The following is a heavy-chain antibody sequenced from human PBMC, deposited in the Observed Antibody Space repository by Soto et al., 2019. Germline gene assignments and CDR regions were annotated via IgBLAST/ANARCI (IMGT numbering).Heavy chain of an antibody. CDR1: GGSISSYY. CDR3: ARGDYYGSGPYYYYGMDV. Sequence: SETLSLTCTVSGGSISSYYWSWIRQPPGKGLEWIGYIYYSGSTNYNPSLKSRVTISVDTSKNQFSLKLSSVTAADTAVYYCARGDYYGSGPYYYYGMDVWGQGTTVTVSS. V-gene: IGHV4-59*01. J-gene: IGHJ6*02. D-gene: IGHD3-10*01. CDR2: IYYSGST.